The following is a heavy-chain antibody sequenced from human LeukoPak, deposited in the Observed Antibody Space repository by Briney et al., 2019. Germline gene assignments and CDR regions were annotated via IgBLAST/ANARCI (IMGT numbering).Heavy chain of an antibody. D-gene: IGHD5-18*01. V-gene: IGHV4-34*01. CDR3: ARGVYSYGYALGY. CDR1: GGSFSGYY. CDR2: INHSGST. Sequence: SETLSLTCAVYGGSFSGYYRSWIRQPPGKGLEWIGEINHSGSTNYNPSLKSRVTISVDTSKNQFSLKLSSVTAADTAVYYCARGVYSYGYALGYWGQGTLVTVSS. J-gene: IGHJ4*02.